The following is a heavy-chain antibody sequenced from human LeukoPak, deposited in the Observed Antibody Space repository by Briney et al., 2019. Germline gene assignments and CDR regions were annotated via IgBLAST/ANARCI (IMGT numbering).Heavy chain of an antibody. J-gene: IGHJ3*02. Sequence: GGSLRLSCSASVFTISCNYMRWGRRAPGKGLEWVAAIYCGGNTYYAVSGKGRVTLSRDNSNNQLYLQMNSLRAEDRAVYYCAQSIAVAGTTGWGAFHIWGEGTMVSVPS. CDR1: VFTISCNY. D-gene: IGHD6-19*01. V-gene: IGHV3-66*02. CDR2: IYCGGNT. CDR3: AQSIAVAGTTGWGAFHI.